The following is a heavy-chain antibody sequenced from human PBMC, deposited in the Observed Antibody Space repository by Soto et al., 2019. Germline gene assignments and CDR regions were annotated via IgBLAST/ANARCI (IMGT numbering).Heavy chain of an antibody. D-gene: IGHD3-3*01. CDR2: ISAYNGNT. Sequence: ASVKVSCKASGYTFTSYGISWVRQAPGQGLEWMGWISAYNGNTNYAQKLQGRVTMTTDTSTSTAYMELRSLRSDDTAVYYCARAPRYDFWSGYPHWYYGMDVWGQGTTVTVSS. J-gene: IGHJ6*02. V-gene: IGHV1-18*01. CDR1: GYTFTSYG. CDR3: ARAPRYDFWSGYPHWYYGMDV.